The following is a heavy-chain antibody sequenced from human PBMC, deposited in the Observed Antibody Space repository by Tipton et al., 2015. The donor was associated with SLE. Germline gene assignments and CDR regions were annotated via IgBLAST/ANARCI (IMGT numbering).Heavy chain of an antibody. V-gene: IGHV4-59*01. CDR3: ARARDYYDFWSGHGAFDI. CDR2: IYYGGST. D-gene: IGHD3-3*01. J-gene: IGHJ3*02. CDR1: GGSISSYY. Sequence: LRLSCTVSGGSISSYYWSWIRQPPGKGLEWIGYIYYGGSTNYNPSLKSRVTISVDTSKNQFSLKLSSVTAADTAVYYCARARDYYDFWSGHGAFDIWGQGTMVTVSS.